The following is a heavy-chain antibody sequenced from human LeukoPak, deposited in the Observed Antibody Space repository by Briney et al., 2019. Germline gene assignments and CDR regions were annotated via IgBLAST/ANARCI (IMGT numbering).Heavy chain of an antibody. V-gene: IGHV1-46*01. J-gene: IGHJ5*02. Sequence: GASVKVSCKASGYTFTSYYMHWVRQAPGQGLEWMGIINPSGGSTSYAQEFQGRVTMTRDTSTSTVYMELSSLRSEDTAVYYCARDHVRKKVVVAATPHWFDPWGQGTLVTVSS. CDR2: INPSGGST. CDR1: GYTFTSYY. D-gene: IGHD2-15*01. CDR3: ARDHVRKKVVVAATPHWFDP.